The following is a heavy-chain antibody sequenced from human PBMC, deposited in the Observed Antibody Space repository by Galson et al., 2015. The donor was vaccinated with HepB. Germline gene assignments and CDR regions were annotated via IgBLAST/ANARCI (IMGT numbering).Heavy chain of an antibody. V-gene: IGHV1-18*01. Sequence: SVKVSCKASGYTFTSYGISWVRQAPGQGLEWMGWISAYNGNTNYAQKLQGRVTMTTDTSTSTAYMELRSLRSDDTAVYYCARDRRGYYDSSGDYYYYYGMDVWGQGTTVTVSS. D-gene: IGHD3-22*01. CDR1: GYTFTSYG. J-gene: IGHJ6*02. CDR3: ARDRRGYYDSSGDYYYYYGMDV. CDR2: ISAYNGNT.